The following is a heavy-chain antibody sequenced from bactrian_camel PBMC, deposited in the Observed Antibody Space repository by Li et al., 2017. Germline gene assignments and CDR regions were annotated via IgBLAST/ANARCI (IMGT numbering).Heavy chain of an antibody. CDR1: GFTFSDYY. CDR3: TRSYFGASHNTFAF. J-gene: IGHJ4*01. CDR2: IYSDGSSNA. Sequence: VQLVESGGGLVQPGGSLRLPCAASGFTFSDYYMTWVRQAPGKGLEWVSSIYSDGSSNAYYAESVKGRFTISRDNAKSTGYLQMNSLKSDDTAVYYCTRSYFGASHNTFAFWGQGTQVTVS. V-gene: IGHV3-2*01. D-gene: IGHD1*01.